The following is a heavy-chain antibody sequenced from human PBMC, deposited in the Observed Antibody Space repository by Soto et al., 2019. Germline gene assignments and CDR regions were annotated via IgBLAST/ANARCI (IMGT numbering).Heavy chain of an antibody. J-gene: IGHJ4*02. CDR2: IIPIFGTA. V-gene: IGHV1-69*06. D-gene: IGHD6-13*01. Sequence: SVKVSCKASGGTFSSYAISWVRQAPGQGLEWMGGIIPIFGTANYAQKFQGRVTITADKSTSTAYMELSSLRSEDTAVYYCARIAAAGHVFDYWGQGTLVTVSS. CDR3: ARIAAAGHVFDY. CDR1: GGTFSSYA.